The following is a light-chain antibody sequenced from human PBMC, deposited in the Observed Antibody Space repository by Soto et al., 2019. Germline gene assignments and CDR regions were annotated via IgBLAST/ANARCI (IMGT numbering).Light chain of an antibody. Sequence: DIQMTQSPSTLSASVGDRVTITCRASQSVRSWLAWYQQKPGKAPKFLIYDASSLESGVPSRFSGSGSGTEFTLTISSLQPDDFATYYCQQYDNYPITFGGGTKVDIK. CDR3: QQYDNYPIT. V-gene: IGKV1-5*01. J-gene: IGKJ4*01. CDR2: DAS. CDR1: QSVRSW.